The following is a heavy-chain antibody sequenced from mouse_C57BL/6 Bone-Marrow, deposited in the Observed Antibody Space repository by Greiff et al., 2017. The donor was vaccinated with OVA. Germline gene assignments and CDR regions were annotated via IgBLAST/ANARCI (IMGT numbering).Heavy chain of an antibody. CDR1: GYTFTSYW. CDR2: IDPSDSYT. J-gene: IGHJ2*01. V-gene: IGHV1-69*01. CDR3: AREGYYDYVDY. Sequence: VQLQQPGAELVMPGASVKLSCKASGYTFTSYWMHWVKQRPGQGLEWIGEIDPSDSYTNYNQKFKGKSTLTVDKSSSTAYMQLSSLTSEDSAVYYCAREGYYDYVDYWGQGTTLTVSS. D-gene: IGHD2-3*01.